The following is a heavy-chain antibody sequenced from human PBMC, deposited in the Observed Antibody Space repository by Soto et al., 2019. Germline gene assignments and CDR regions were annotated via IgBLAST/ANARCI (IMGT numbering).Heavy chain of an antibody. Sequence: SETLSLTCTVSGGSISSSSYYWGWIRQPPGKGLEWIGRIYYSGYTYYNPSLKSRVTISVDTSKNQLSLKLSSVTAADTAVYYCARREYSNSWLFDYWGQRTLVTVSS. D-gene: IGHD6-13*01. CDR1: GGSISSSSYY. V-gene: IGHV4-39*07. J-gene: IGHJ4*02. CDR3: ARREYSNSWLFDY. CDR2: IYYSGYT.